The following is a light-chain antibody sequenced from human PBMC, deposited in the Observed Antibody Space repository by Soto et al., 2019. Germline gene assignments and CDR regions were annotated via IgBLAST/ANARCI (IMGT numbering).Light chain of an antibody. Sequence: QSALTQPASVSGSPGQSITISCSGTGSDVGAYNYVSWYQQHPAKAPKLMIYDASNRPSGVSERCSGAKSGNTASLTISGLQAEDEADYYGYSYTSSSTYVFGSGTKLTVL. CDR2: DAS. J-gene: IGLJ1*01. V-gene: IGLV2-14*01. CDR3: YSYTSSSTYV. CDR1: GSDVGAYNY.